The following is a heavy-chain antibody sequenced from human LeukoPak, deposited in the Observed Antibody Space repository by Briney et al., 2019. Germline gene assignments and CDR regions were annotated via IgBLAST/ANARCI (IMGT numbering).Heavy chain of an antibody. Sequence: GGSLRLSCAASGFTFSDYYMSWIRQAPGKGLEWVSYISSSGSTIYYADSVKGRFTISRDNAKNSLYLQMNSLRAEDTAVYYCARDLLQLWLQGGYYGMDVWGQGTTVTVSS. CDR1: GFTFSDYY. CDR2: ISSSGSTI. CDR3: ARDLLQLWLQGGYYGMDV. V-gene: IGHV3-11*01. D-gene: IGHD5-18*01. J-gene: IGHJ6*02.